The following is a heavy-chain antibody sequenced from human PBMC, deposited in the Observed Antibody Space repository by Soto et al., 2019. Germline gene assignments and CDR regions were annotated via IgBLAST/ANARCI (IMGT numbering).Heavy chain of an antibody. Sequence: GGSLRLSCAASGFTFSSYGMHWVRQAPGKGLEWVAVISYDGSNKYYADSVKGRFTTSRDNSKNTLYLQMNSLRAEDTAVYYCAKVFKQLETDYWCQGPLVTVSS. D-gene: IGHD6-13*01. J-gene: IGHJ4*02. CDR1: GFTFSSYG. CDR2: ISYDGSNK. V-gene: IGHV3-30*18. CDR3: AKVFKQLETDY.